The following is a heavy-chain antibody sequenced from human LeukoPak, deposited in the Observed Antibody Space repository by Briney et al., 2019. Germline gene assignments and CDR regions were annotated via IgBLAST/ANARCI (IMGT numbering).Heavy chain of an antibody. CDR3: ARENTYYDFWSGSTGYWFDP. J-gene: IGHJ5*02. CDR2: IKQDGSEK. V-gene: IGHV3-7*05. D-gene: IGHD3-3*01. Sequence: GGSLRLSCAASGFTFSSYWMSWVRQAPGKGLEWVANIKQDGSEKYCVDSVKGRLTISRDNAKNSLYLQMNSLRAEDTAVYYCARENTYYDFWSGSTGYWFDPWGQGTLVTVSS. CDR1: GFTFSSYW.